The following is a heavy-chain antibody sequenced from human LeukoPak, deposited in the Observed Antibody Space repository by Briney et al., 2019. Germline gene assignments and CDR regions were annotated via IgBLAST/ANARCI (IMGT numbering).Heavy chain of an antibody. V-gene: IGHV4-61*02. Sequence: SQTLSLTCTVSGGSSGTQYLNWIRQSAGKGLEWIGRMYTSGSTNYNPSLQNRATISVDTSKSQFSLNLSSVTAADTAIYYCGRSRADYFRWYFALWGRSPLVPVPS. CDR3: GRSRADYFRWYFAL. CDR2: MYTSGST. CDR1: GGSSGTQY. D-gene: IGHD2/OR15-2a*01. J-gene: IGHJ2*01.